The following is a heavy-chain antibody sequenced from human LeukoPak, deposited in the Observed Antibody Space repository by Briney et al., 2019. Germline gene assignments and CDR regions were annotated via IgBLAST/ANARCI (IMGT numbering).Heavy chain of an antibody. V-gene: IGHV3-23*01. CDR2: TSGSGDIR. CDR1: GFTFKNYA. J-gene: IGHJ1*01. D-gene: IGHD2-15*01. CDR3: ANYRSGGGGYYSGLEH. Sequence: GGSLRLSCAASGFTFKNYAMSWVRQAPGKGLEWVSSTSGSGDIRLYADSVKGRFTISRTNSENSLYLQLNSLRADDSGVYYCANYRSGGGGYYSGLEHWGQGTQVTVSS.